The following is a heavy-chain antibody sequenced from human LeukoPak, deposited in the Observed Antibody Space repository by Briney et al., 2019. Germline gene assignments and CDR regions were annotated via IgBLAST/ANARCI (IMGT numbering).Heavy chain of an antibody. V-gene: IGHV3-30*18. Sequence: GRSLRLSCAASGFTFSSYGMHWVRQAPGKGLEWVAVISYDGSNKYYADSVKGRFTISRDNSKNTLYLQMNSLKAEDTAVYYCAKDYGDHDSDAFDIWGQGTMVTVSS. CDR3: AKDYGDHDSDAFDI. CDR2: ISYDGSNK. J-gene: IGHJ3*02. D-gene: IGHD4-17*01. CDR1: GFTFSSYG.